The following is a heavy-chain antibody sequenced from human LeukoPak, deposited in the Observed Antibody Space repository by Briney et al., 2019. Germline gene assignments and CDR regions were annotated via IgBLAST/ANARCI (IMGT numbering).Heavy chain of an antibody. CDR1: GGSISSSSYY. J-gene: IGHJ3*02. D-gene: IGHD2-15*01. Sequence: SETLSLTCAVSGGSISSSSYYWGWIRQPPGTGLEWLGSIYYSGSTYYNPSLKSRVTISVDTSKNQFSLKLSSVTAADTAVYYCARDTGGLGYCSGGSCYRAFDIWGQGTMVTVSS. CDR3: ARDTGGLGYCSGGSCYRAFDI. V-gene: IGHV4-39*07. CDR2: IYYSGST.